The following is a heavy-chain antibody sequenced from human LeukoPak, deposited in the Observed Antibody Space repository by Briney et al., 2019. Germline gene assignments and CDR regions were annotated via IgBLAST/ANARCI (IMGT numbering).Heavy chain of an antibody. CDR3: ATYSHWVAGDV. Sequence: GGSLRLSCAASGFTFSSYAMSWVRQAPGKGLEWVANMNEDGSEKDYVDSVKGRFTISRDNARKSLYLQMSSLRAEDTAVYYCATYSHWVAGDVWGQGTTVTVSS. V-gene: IGHV3-7*01. J-gene: IGHJ6*02. D-gene: IGHD3-16*01. CDR2: MNEDGSEK. CDR1: GFTFSSYA.